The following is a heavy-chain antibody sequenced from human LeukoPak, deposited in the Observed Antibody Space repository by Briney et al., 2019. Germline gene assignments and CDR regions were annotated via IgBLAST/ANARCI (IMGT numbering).Heavy chain of an antibody. CDR1: GYTFTSYD. Sequence: ASVKVSCKASGYTFTSYDINWVRQATGQGLEWMGWMNPNSGNTGYAQKFQGRVTITRNTSISTAYMELSSLRSEDTAVYYCARKDCSGGSCHSNWFDPWGQGTLVTVSS. D-gene: IGHD2-15*01. CDR3: ARKDCSGGSCHSNWFDP. V-gene: IGHV1-8*03. CDR2: MNPNSGNT. J-gene: IGHJ5*02.